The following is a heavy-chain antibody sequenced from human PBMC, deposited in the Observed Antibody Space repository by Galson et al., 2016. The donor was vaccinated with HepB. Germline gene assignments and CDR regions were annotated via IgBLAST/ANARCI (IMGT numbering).Heavy chain of an antibody. J-gene: IGHJ3*02. D-gene: IGHD3-10*02. CDR1: GFTFTSYT. V-gene: IGHV3-30-3*01. CDR3: ARILKTYVFRHAFDI. Sequence: SLRLSCAASGFTFTSYTLHWVRQAPGKGLEWVALISYDGSNAHHTDSVKGRFTISRDNSKNTLYLQLNSLRAEDTAMYYCARILKTYVFRHAFDIWGQGTMVTVSS. CDR2: ISYDGSNA.